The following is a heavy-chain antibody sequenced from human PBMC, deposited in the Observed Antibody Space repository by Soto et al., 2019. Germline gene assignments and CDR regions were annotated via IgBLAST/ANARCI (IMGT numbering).Heavy chain of an antibody. J-gene: IGHJ6*03. V-gene: IGHV3-23*01. CDR1: GFTFSNYA. Sequence: GGSLRLSCGASGFTFSNYAMTWVRQAPGKGLEWVSVIRGSGDVTYYADSVQGRFAISRDNSKNTLYLQMNSLRDEDTAIYYCAKHGGPSYSYYMDVWGKGTTVTVSS. CDR3: AKHGGPSYSYYMDV. D-gene: IGHD3-3*01. CDR2: IRGSGDVT.